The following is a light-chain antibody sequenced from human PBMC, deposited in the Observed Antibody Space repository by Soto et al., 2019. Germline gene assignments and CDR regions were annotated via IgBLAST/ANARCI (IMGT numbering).Light chain of an antibody. CDR1: QSVRSN. CDR2: GAS. J-gene: IGKJ4*01. CDR3: QHYKTWPLA. V-gene: IGKV3-15*01. Sequence: EVVMAQSPDILSVSPGGRATLSCRASQSVRSNLAWYHQKPGQAPRLLIYGASTRATGIPARFSGSGSGTEFTLTISSLQSEDFAVYYCQHYKTWPLAFGGGTKVDI.